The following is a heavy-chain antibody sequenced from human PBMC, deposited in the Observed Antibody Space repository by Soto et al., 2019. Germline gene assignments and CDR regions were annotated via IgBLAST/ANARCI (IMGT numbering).Heavy chain of an antibody. V-gene: IGHV3-23*01. CDR2: ISGYGGST. J-gene: IGHJ4*02. CDR3: AKPRTTVTTSFDY. Sequence: EVQLLESGGGLVQPGGSLTVSCAASGFTFGAHPMSWVRLAPGKGLEWVSTISGYGGSTYYPDSLKGRFIISRDNSKNTLYLQINTPRAEDTAISCCAKPRTTVTTSFDYWGQGTLVTVSS. D-gene: IGHD4-17*01. CDR1: GFTFGAHP.